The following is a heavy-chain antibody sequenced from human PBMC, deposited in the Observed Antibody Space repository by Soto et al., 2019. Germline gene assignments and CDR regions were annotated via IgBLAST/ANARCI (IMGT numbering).Heavy chain of an antibody. V-gene: IGHV3-30-3*01. CDR3: ARGQGYCSGGSCYPNPVYFDL. Sequence: QVQLVESGGGVVQPGRSLRLSCAASGFTFGSYAMHWVRQAPGKGLEWVAVISYDGSNKYYADSVKGRFTISRDNSKNKRYLQRNSLRAEDKAVYYGARGQGYCSGGSCYPNPVYFDLWGRGTRVTVSS. CDR1: GFTFGSYA. D-gene: IGHD2-15*01. CDR2: ISYDGSNK. J-gene: IGHJ2*01.